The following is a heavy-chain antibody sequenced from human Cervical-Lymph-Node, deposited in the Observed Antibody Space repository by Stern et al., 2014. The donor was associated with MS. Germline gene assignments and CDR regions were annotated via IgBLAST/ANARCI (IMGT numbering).Heavy chain of an antibody. CDR1: GFTFSSSG. J-gene: IGHJ1*01. V-gene: IGHV3-33*01. Sequence: VQLVESGGGVVQPGRSLRLSCAASGFTFSSSGMHWVRQAPGKGLEWLAIIYDDGSNRYYADSVKGRFTISRDNSKNTLYLQMNSLRAEDTAVYYCAREGGNTAEYFQHWGQGTLVTVSS. CDR3: AREGGNTAEYFQH. CDR2: IYDDGSNR. D-gene: IGHD4-23*01.